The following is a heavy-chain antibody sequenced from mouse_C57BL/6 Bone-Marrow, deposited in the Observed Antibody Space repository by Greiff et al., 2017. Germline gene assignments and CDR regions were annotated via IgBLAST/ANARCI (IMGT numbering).Heavy chain of an antibody. D-gene: IGHD1-2*01. V-gene: IGHV1-64*01. CDR1: GYTFTSYW. CDR3: ARGDTTAVWYFDV. Sequence: QVQLQQPGAELVKPGASVKLSCKASGYTFTSYWMHWVKQRPGQGLEWIGMIHPNSGSTNYNEKFKSKATLTVDKSSSTAYMQLSSLTSEDSAVYYCARGDTTAVWYFDVWGTGTTVTVSS. J-gene: IGHJ1*03. CDR2: IHPNSGST.